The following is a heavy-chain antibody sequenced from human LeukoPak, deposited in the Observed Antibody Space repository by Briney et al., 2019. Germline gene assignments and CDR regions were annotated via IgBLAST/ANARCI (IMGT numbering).Heavy chain of an antibody. D-gene: IGHD3-3*01. CDR1: GFTFSSYW. J-gene: IGHJ4*02. CDR3: ARGVVYPAWSGPHWSDY. CDR2: IKQDASQE. V-gene: IGHV3-7*01. Sequence: GGSLRLSCAASGFTFSSYWMSWVGQAPGKGPEWVAHIKQDASQEYHVDSVKGRFTISRVNAKNALYLQMNSLRAEDTAVYYCARGVVYPAWSGPHWSDYWGQGALVTVSS.